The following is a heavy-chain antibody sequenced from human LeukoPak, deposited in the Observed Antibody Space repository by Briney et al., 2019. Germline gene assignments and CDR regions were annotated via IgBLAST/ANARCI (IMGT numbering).Heavy chain of an antibody. D-gene: IGHD3-22*01. Sequence: GGSLRLSCAASGFSFSNYGMGWVRQAPGKGLEWVSAITGSGGGTYFADSVKGRFTISRDNSKNTLYLQTNSLRAEDTAVYYCARAEDSSGYYVPNWFDPWGQGTLVTVSS. J-gene: IGHJ5*02. CDR1: GFSFSNYG. CDR2: ITGSGGGT. V-gene: IGHV3-23*01. CDR3: ARAEDSSGYYVPNWFDP.